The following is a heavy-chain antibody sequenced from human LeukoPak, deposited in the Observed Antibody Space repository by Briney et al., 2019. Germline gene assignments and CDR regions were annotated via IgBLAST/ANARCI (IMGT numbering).Heavy chain of an antibody. Sequence: PGGSLRLSCVASGFTFSGFWMHWIRQAPGKGLVWVSRINRDGTSTLYADSVKGRFTVSRDNAKNTLFLQMSSLSREDTAVYYCARDRGGSGVDYWGQGTLATASS. CDR2: INRDGTST. V-gene: IGHV3-74*01. CDR3: ARDRGGSGVDY. CDR1: GFTFSGFW. D-gene: IGHD2-15*01. J-gene: IGHJ4*02.